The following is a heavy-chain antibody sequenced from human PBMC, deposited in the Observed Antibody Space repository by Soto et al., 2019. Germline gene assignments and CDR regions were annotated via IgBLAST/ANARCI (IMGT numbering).Heavy chain of an antibody. CDR2: IKQDGSEQ. CDR3: ARDFDV. Sequence: EVQLVESGGGLVQPGESLRLSCEASGLSFSAYCMSWVRQAPGKGLEWVANIKQDGSEQYYVDSVKGRFTISRNNAKNSLYLQMNSLRAEDTAVFYCARDFDVWGRGTLVTVSS. V-gene: IGHV3-7*01. J-gene: IGHJ2*01. CDR1: GLSFSAYC.